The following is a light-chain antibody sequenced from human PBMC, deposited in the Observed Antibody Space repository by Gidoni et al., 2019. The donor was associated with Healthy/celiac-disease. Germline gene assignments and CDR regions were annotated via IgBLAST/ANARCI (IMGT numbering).Light chain of an antibody. V-gene: IGKV1-39*01. CDR1: QSISSY. J-gene: IGKJ2*01. CDR2: AAS. Sequence: DIQMTQSPSSLSASVGDRVTITCRASQSISSYLNWYQQKPGKAPKLLIYAASSLQSGVPSRFSGSGPGTAFTLTISSLQPEDFATYYCQQSYSTPRTFGQGTKLEI. CDR3: QQSYSTPRT.